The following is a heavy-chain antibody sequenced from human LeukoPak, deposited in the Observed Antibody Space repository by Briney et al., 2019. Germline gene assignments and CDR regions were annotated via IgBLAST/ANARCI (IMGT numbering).Heavy chain of an antibody. CDR1: GFAFDDYA. V-gene: IGHV3-9*01. CDR3: ARPLLPRYYIDGLDI. D-gene: IGHD3-9*01. CDR2: INWNSHII. Sequence: GGSLRLSCAASGFAFDDYAMNWVRQAPGKGLEWFSAINWNSHIIAYADSVKGRFTISRDNAKNSLYLQMNSLRAEDTAVYYCARPLLPRYYIDGLDIWGQGTMVTVSS. J-gene: IGHJ3*02.